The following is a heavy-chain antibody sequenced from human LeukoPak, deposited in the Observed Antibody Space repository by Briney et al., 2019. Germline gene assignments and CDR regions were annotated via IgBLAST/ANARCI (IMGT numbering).Heavy chain of an antibody. V-gene: IGHV1-18*01. Sequence: ASVKVSCKASDYTFRDYGITWVRQAPGQGLEWMGWISPYSGNTNYIQKLQGRVTMTTDTSTSTAYMELRSLRSDDTAVYYCARGGGPGCGGDCYSFDYWGQGTLVTVSS. CDR3: ARGGGPGCGGDCYSFDY. J-gene: IGHJ4*02. CDR1: DYTFRDYG. CDR2: ISPYSGNT. D-gene: IGHD2-21*02.